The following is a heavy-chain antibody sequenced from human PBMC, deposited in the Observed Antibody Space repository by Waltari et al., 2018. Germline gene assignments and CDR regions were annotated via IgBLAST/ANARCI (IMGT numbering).Heavy chain of an antibody. CDR2: IIPIFGTA. CDR1: GGTFRSYA. Sequence: QVQLVQSGAEGKKPGSSVKVSCKASGGTFRSYAISWGGEGTGQGLEWMGVIIPIFGTANYAQKFQGRVTITADESTSTAYMELSSLRSEDTAVYYCAREPGGYYYDSSGYPWGQGTLVTVSS. J-gene: IGHJ5*02. D-gene: IGHD3-22*01. CDR3: AREPGGYYYDSSGYP. V-gene: IGHV1-69*01.